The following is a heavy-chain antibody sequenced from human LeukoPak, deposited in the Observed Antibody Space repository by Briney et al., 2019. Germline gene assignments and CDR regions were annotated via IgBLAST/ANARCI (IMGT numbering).Heavy chain of an antibody. J-gene: IGHJ5*02. V-gene: IGHV1-18*01. CDR3: VRDIQWRFDP. CDR1: GYIFASYG. Sequence: ASVKVSCKASGYIFASYGISWVRQAPGQGLEWMGWISTNKGNTNYAQRLQGRVTMTTDTSTSTAYMELRSLRSDDTAIYYCVRDIQWRFDPWGQGTLVTVSS. CDR2: ISTNKGNT. D-gene: IGHD2-8*01.